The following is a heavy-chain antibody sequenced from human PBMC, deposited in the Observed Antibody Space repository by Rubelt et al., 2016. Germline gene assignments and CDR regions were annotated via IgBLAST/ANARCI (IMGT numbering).Heavy chain of an antibody. CDR1: GASFGNYY. CDR2: INHSGTS. D-gene: IGHD5-18*01. V-gene: IGHV4-34*01. Sequence: QVHLQQWGAGVLKPSETLSLTCAVNGASFGNYYWTWIRQPPGKGLEWIGEINHSGTSNYNPSLKSRVTISIDTSENQFPLRLSSVTAADTAVYYCASRGYNYGRSFDYWGQGTLVTVSS. CDR3: ASRGYNYGRSFDY. J-gene: IGHJ4*02.